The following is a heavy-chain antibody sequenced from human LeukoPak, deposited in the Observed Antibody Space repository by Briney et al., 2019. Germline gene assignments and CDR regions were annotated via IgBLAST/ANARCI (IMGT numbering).Heavy chain of an antibody. CDR1: GFTFRSYW. Sequence: PGGSLRLSCAASGFTFRSYWMTWVRQYPGKGLEWVANIKQDGSETYYADSVKGRFTISRDNAKRSLYLQMNSLRAEDTAVYYCARDGELGSPADAFDILGQGTMVTVSS. V-gene: IGHV3-7*01. D-gene: IGHD1-26*01. CDR3: ARDGELGSPADAFDI. J-gene: IGHJ3*02. CDR2: IKQDGSET.